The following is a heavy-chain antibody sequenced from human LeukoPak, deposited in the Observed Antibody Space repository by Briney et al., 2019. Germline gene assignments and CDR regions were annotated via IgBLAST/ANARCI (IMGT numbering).Heavy chain of an antibody. Sequence: PSETLPLTCTVSGGSISSYYWSWIRQPAGKGLEWIGRIYTSGSTNYNPSLKSRVTMSVDTSKNQFSLKLSSVTAADTAVYYCARNYYGSGTNWFDPWGQGTLVTVSS. CDR3: ARNYYGSGTNWFDP. D-gene: IGHD3-10*01. CDR1: GGSISSYY. V-gene: IGHV4-4*07. CDR2: IYTSGST. J-gene: IGHJ5*02.